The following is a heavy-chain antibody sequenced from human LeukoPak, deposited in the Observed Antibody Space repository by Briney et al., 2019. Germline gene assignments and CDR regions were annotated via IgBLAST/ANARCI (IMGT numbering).Heavy chain of an antibody. CDR3: ARQGAAGKYYYYYMDV. CDR1: GYNFPIYW. V-gene: IGHV5-51*01. J-gene: IGHJ6*03. CDR2: IYPDDSNT. Sequence: GESLKISCQGSGYNFPIYWIGWVRQMPGQGLEWMGIIYPDDSNTIYGPSFQGQITISADKSINTAYLEWSSLKASDTAIYYCARQGAAGKYYYYYMDVWGKGTTVTVSS. D-gene: IGHD6-13*01.